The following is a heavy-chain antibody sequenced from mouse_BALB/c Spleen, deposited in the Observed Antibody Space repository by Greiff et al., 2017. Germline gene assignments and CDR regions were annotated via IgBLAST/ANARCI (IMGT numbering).Heavy chain of an antibody. V-gene: IGHV5-4*02. D-gene: IGHD1-1*01. Sequence: EVKLVESGGGLVKPGGSLKLSCAASGFTFSDYYMYWVRQTPEKRLEWVATISDGGSYTYYPDSVKGRFTISRDNAKNNLYLQMSSLKSEDTAMYYCATSYYGSSYGGFAYWGQGTLVTVSA. CDR1: GFTFSDYY. J-gene: IGHJ3*01. CDR2: ISDGGSYT. CDR3: ATSYYGSSYGGFAY.